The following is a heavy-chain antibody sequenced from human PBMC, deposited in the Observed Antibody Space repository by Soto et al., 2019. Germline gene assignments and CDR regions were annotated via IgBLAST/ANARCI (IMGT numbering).Heavy chain of an antibody. CDR2: IYYSGST. V-gene: IGHV4-59*01. J-gene: IGHJ5*02. CDR3: ARGRGYCSSTSCYFNWFDP. D-gene: IGHD2-2*01. CDR1: GGSISSYY. Sequence: SETLSLTCTVSGGSISSYYLSWIRQPPGKGLEWIGYIYYSGSTNYNPSLKSRVTISVDTSKNQFSLKLSSVTAADTAVYYCARGRGYCSSTSCYFNWFDPWGQGTLVTVSS.